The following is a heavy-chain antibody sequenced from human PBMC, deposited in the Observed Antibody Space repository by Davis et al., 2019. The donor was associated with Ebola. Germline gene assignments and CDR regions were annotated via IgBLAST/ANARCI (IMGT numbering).Heavy chain of an antibody. V-gene: IGHV1-8*02. Sequence: ASVKVSCKASGGAFSSYPISWIRQATGQGLEWMGWMNPNSGNTGYAQKFQGRVTMTRNTSISTAYMELSSLRSEDTAVYYCASGRLGNYDFWSGYPYYFDYWGQGTLVTVSS. J-gene: IGHJ4*02. CDR3: ASGRLGNYDFWSGYPYYFDY. CDR1: GGAFSSYP. CDR2: MNPNSGNT. D-gene: IGHD3-3*01.